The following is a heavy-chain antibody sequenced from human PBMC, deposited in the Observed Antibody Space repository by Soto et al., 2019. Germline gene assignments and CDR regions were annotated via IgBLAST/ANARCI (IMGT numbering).Heavy chain of an antibody. CDR3: ARVCYPYYDILTGLCMDV. CDR2: IYYSGST. J-gene: IGHJ6*02. Sequence: SETLSLTCTVSGGSISSYYWSWIRQPPGKGLEWIGYIYYSGSTNYNPSLKSRVTISVDTSKNQFSLKLSSVTAADTAVYYCARVCYPYYDILTGLCMDVWGQGTTVTVSS. CDR1: GGSISSYY. D-gene: IGHD3-9*01. V-gene: IGHV4-59*01.